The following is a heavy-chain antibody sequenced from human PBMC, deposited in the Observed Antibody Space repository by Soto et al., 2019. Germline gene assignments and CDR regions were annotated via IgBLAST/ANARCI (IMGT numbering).Heavy chain of an antibody. CDR1: GFDFSDYS. Sequence: EVQLVESGGGLVKPGGSMRLSCVASGFDFSDYSINWVRQVPGKGLGWVSSLTTNTSTYIHYADSVTGRVTIFRESTKNSVCLQMDSLKAEDTAIYYCAKGERVGDPMFDYWGQGALVTVSS. D-gene: IGHD4-17*01. CDR2: LTTNTSTYI. J-gene: IGHJ4*02. CDR3: AKGERVGDPMFDY. V-gene: IGHV3-21*01.